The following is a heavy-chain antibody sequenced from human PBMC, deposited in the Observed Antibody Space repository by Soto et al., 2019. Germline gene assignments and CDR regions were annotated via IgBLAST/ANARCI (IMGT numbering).Heavy chain of an antibody. CDR1: GYTFNSYG. V-gene: IGHV1-18*01. J-gene: IGHJ6*03. D-gene: IGHD3-3*01. CDR2: ISAYNGNT. Sequence: VPLKASCRPSGYTFNSYGMSWVRQAPGQGLEWMGWISAYNGNTNYAQKLQGRVTMTTDTSTSTAYMELRSLRSDDTAVYYCARVVYDFWSRSKRPPWSYMYVWGKGTTVTVSS. CDR3: ARVVYDFWSRSKRPPWSYMYV.